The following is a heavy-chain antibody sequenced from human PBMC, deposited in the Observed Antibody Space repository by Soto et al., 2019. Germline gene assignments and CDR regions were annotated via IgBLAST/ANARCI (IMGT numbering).Heavy chain of an antibody. CDR1: GFTFSTFW. D-gene: IGHD2-2*03. V-gene: IGHV3-74*01. CDR2: LNSDGTIT. Sequence: PGGSLRLSCAASGFTFSTFWMHWVRQVPGKGLVWVSRLNSDGTITNYADSVKGRFTIFRDNAMNTVYLQMNSLRAEDTAIYYCVRDGYPAWVYGVDVWGQGTTVTVSS. CDR3: VRDGYPAWVYGVDV. J-gene: IGHJ6*02.